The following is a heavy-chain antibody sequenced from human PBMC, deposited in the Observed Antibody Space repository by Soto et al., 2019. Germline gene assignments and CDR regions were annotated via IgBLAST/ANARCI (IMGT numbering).Heavy chain of an antibody. Sequence: QVQLVQSGAEVKKPGASVKVSCKASGYTFTSYGISWVRQAPGQGLEWMGWISAYNGNTNYAQQLESRVTMTKDKATSTTYVEMRSLRSDDTAVYYCAKDPGPLRYFGWLLLDAFDIWGQGTMVTVSS. CDR3: AKDPGPLRYFGWLLLDAFDI. CDR2: ISAYNGNT. V-gene: IGHV1-18*01. CDR1: GYTFTSYG. J-gene: IGHJ3*02. D-gene: IGHD3-9*01.